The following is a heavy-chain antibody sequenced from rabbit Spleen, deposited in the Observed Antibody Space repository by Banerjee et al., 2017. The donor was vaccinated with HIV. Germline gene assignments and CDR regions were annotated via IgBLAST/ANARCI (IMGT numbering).Heavy chain of an antibody. D-gene: IGHD1-1*01. Sequence: QSLEESGGDLVKPGASLTLTCTASGFSFSNYYYMCWVRQAPGKGPEWIACIYGGNSGSTYYASWAKGRFTISKTSSTTVTLQMTSLTAADTATYFCARISFSDVNFWGQGTLVTVS. V-gene: IGHV1S40*01. CDR3: ARISFSDVNF. CDR2: IYGGNSGST. J-gene: IGHJ4*01. CDR1: GFSFSNYYY.